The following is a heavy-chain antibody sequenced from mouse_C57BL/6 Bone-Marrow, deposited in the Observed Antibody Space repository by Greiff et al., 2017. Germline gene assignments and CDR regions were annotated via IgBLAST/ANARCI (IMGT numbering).Heavy chain of an antibody. J-gene: IGHJ3*01. CDR1: GYPFNSYW. D-gene: IGHD2-5*01. CDR3: ASDYSNWSY. V-gene: IGHV1-59*01. Sequence: QVKLQHPGAELVRPGPSVKLSCKASGYPFNSYWMHWVKQRPGQGLEWIGVLDPSDSYTNYNQKFKGKATLTLDTSSSTAYMQLISLTSEDSAVYYCASDYSNWSYWGQGTLVTVSA. CDR2: LDPSDSYT.